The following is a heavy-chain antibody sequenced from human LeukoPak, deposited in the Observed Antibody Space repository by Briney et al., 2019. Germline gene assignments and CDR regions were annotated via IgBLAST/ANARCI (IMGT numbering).Heavy chain of an antibody. V-gene: IGHV4-39*01. Sequence: ETLSLTCTVSGGSISRSSYYWGWIRQPPGKGLEWIGSIYYSDSGEMYYNPSLKSRVTISADTSKNQFSLKVSSVTAADTAVYYCARRPPALGAFDIWGQGTMV. CDR3: ARRPPALGAFDI. J-gene: IGHJ3*02. CDR2: IYYSDSGEM. CDR1: GGSISRSSYY.